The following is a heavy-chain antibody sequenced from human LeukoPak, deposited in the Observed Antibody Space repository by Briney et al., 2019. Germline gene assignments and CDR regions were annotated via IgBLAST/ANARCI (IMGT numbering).Heavy chain of an antibody. Sequence: GGSLRLSCAASGFTFSDYSMNWVRQAPGKGLEGVSSISSSSSYIYYADSVKGRFTISRDNAKNSLYLQMNSLRAEDTAVYYCARDIGDAAFHWGQGTLVTVSS. V-gene: IGHV3-21*01. CDR3: ARDIGDAAFH. CDR2: ISSSSSYI. CDR1: GFTFSDYS. J-gene: IGHJ4*02. D-gene: IGHD4-17*01.